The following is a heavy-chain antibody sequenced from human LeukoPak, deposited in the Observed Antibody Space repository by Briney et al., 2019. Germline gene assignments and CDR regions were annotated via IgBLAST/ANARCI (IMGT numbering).Heavy chain of an antibody. CDR2: IKQDGSEK. V-gene: IGHV3-7*03. D-gene: IGHD6-13*01. Sequence: GGSLRLSCAASGFTFSSYWMSWVRQAPGKGLEWVANIKQDGSEKYYVDSVKGRFTISRDNSKNTLYLQMNSLRAEDTAVYYCARVDSSSWIMDVWGQGTTVTVSS. CDR3: ARVDSSSWIMDV. J-gene: IGHJ6*02. CDR1: GFTFSSYW.